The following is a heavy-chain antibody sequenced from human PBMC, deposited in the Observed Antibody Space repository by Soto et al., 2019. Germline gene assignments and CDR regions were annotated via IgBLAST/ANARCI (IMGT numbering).Heavy chain of an antibody. CDR2: ISPGSRYP. D-gene: IGHD2-15*01. CDR1: GLTFGDSY. CDR3: VRGGGGGLFDP. V-gene: IGHV3-11*06. J-gene: IGHJ5*02. Sequence: XESLRLSCAGSGLTFGDSYMSWIRQAPGKGLEWLSYISPGSRYPAYADSVKGRFTISRDNAKRSLYLQMMSLTAEDTAIYYCVRGGGGGLFDPWGQGTMVTVSS.